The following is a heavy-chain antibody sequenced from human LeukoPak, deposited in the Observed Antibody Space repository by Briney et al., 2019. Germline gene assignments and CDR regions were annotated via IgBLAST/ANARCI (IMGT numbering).Heavy chain of an antibody. V-gene: IGHV4-61*02. CDR1: GGSISSGNYY. CDR2: ILTSGSS. CDR3: ARDNARGGSFSDYLRYFQV. Sequence: SETLSLTCTVSGGSISSGNYYWSWIRQPAGKGLKWIGRILTSGSSNSNPSLTSRITMSVDTSQNQFSLKLFSVTAADTAVYYCARDNARGGSFSDYLRYFQVWGQGTLVTVSS. D-gene: IGHD5/OR15-5a*01. J-gene: IGHJ1*01.